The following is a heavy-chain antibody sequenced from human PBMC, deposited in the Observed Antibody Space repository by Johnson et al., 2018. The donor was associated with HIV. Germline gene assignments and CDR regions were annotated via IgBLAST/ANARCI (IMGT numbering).Heavy chain of an antibody. CDR1: GFTFSSYA. CDR3: ARVVGYKYGSAGDNDAFDI. D-gene: IGHD5-18*01. CDR2: ISYDGSNK. V-gene: IGHV3-30-3*01. J-gene: IGHJ3*02. Sequence: QVQLVESGGGVVQPGRSLRLSCAASGFTFSSYAMHWVRQAPGKGLEWVAVISYDGSNKYYADSVKGRFTISRDNSKNLLYLQMNSLRTEDTAVYYCARVVGYKYGSAGDNDAFDIWGQGTMVTVSS.